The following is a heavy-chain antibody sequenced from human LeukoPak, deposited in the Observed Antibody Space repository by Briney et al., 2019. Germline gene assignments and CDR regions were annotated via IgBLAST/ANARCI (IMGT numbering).Heavy chain of an antibody. J-gene: IGHJ4*02. CDR2: ISAYNGNT. V-gene: IGHV1-18*01. Sequence: ASVKVSCKASGYAFTSYGITWVRQAPGQGLEWMGWISAYNGNTNYAQRFQGRVTMTTDTSTGTAYMELRSLRSDDTAVYYCARQGFVSSSFNDYRGQGTLVTVSS. CDR3: ARQGFVSSSFNDY. D-gene: IGHD6-13*01. CDR1: GYAFTSYG.